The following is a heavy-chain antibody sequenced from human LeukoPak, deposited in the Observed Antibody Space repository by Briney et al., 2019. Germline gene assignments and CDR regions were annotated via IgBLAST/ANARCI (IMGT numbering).Heavy chain of an antibody. Sequence: GSLRLSCAASGFTFSSYEMNWVRQAPGKGLEWVSSISSSSSYIYYADSVKGRFTISRDNAKNSLYLQMNSLGAEDTAVYYCAKGRTLVGGSTRSYDYWGQGTLVTVSS. J-gene: IGHJ4*02. CDR2: ISSSSSYI. CDR1: GFTFSSYE. D-gene: IGHD1-26*01. CDR3: AKGRTLVGGSTRSYDY. V-gene: IGHV3-21*01.